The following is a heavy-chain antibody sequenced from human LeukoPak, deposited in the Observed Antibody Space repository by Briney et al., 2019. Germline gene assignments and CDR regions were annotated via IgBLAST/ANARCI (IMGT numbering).Heavy chain of an antibody. J-gene: IGHJ6*02. CDR2: ISAYNGNT. CDR1: GYTFTSYG. CDR3: ARDHVEIFGVVIKYYYYGMDV. Sequence: GASVKVSCKASGYTFTSYGISWVRQAPGQGLEWMGWISAYNGNTNYAQKLQGRVTMTTDTSTSTAYMELRSLRSDDTAVYYCARDHVEIFGVVIKYYYYGMDVWGQGTTVTVSS. V-gene: IGHV1-18*01. D-gene: IGHD3-3*01.